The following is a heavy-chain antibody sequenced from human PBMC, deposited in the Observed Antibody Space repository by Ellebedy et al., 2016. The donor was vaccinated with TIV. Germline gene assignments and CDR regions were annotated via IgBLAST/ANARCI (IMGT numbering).Heavy chain of an antibody. CDR3: AKDFEPALDTAMDYYYYYYMDV. D-gene: IGHD5-18*01. V-gene: IGHV3-64*02. CDR1: GFTFSSYW. J-gene: IGHJ6*03. CDR2: ISSNGGST. Sequence: GESLKISXAASGFTFSSYWMSWVRQAPGKGLEYVSAISSNGGSTYYADSVKGRFTISRDNSKNTLYLQMGSLRAEDTAVYYCAKDFEPALDTAMDYYYYYYMDVWGKGTTVTVSS.